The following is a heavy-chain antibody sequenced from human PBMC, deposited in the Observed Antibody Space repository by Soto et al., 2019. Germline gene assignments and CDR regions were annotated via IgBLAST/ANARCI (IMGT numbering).Heavy chain of an antibody. CDR1: GGSLSGYY. CDR2: IKDGGRT. V-gene: IGHV4-34*01. Sequence: QVQLQQWGAGLLKPSETLSLNCAVNGGSLSGYYWSWIRQPRGKGLEWIGEIKDGGRTNYSPSLKSRATISSDTSNNLFSLRLYSVTAADTGVYYCARGQEGVVATHWDQGTLVTVSS. J-gene: IGHJ4*02. CDR3: ARGQEGVVATH. D-gene: IGHD5-12*01.